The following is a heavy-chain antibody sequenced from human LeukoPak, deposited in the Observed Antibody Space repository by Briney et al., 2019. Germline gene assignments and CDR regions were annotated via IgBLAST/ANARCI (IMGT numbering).Heavy chain of an antibody. D-gene: IGHD2-2*01. CDR3: TPLEDIVVVPAAQRGFDY. J-gene: IGHJ4*02. V-gene: IGHV3-49*04. CDR2: IRSKAYGGTT. CDR1: GFTFGDYA. Sequence: GGSLRLSCTASGFTFGDYAMSWVRQAPGKGLEWVGFIRSKAYGGTTEYAASVKGRFTISRDDSKSIPYLQMNSLKTEDTAVYYCTPLEDIVVVPAAQRGFDYWGQGTLVTVSS.